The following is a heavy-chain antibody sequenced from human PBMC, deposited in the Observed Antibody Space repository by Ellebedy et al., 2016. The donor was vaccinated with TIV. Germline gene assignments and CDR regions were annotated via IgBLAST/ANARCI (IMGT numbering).Heavy chain of an antibody. J-gene: IGHJ6*02. CDR1: GDSVSSNSAA. D-gene: IGHD3-10*01. Sequence: SQTLSLTCXISGDSVSSNSAAWNWIRQSPSRGLEWLGRTYYRPKWYNDYAVSVKSRITINPDTSKNQFSLQLNSVTPEDTAVYYCARGRGRLGYYYYGMDVWGQGTTVTVSS. CDR3: ARGRGRLGYYYYGMDV. CDR2: TYYRPKWYN. V-gene: IGHV6-1*01.